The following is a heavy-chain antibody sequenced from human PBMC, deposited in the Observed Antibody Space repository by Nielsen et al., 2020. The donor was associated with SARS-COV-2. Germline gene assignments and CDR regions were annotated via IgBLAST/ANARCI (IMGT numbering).Heavy chain of an antibody. Sequence: SVQVSCKASGGTFRSYAISWVRQAPGQGLEWMGGIIPIFGTANYAQKFQGRVTITADESTSTAYMELSSLRSEDTAVYYCARDLPDYGGNSGGMDVWGQGTTVTVSS. CDR2: IIPIFGTA. CDR3: ARDLPDYGGNSGGMDV. CDR1: GGTFRSYA. D-gene: IGHD4-23*01. J-gene: IGHJ6*02. V-gene: IGHV1-69*13.